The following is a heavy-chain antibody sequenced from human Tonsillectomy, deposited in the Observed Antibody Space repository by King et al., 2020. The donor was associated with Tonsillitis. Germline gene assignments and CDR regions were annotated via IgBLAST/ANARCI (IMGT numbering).Heavy chain of an antibody. CDR1: GGSISSSSYY. D-gene: IGHD3-16*02. CDR2: IYYSGST. V-gene: IGHV4-39*01. CDR3: GRGDMITFGGVIVS. Sequence: QLQESGPGLVKPSETLSLTCTVSGGSISSSSYYWGWIRQPPGKGLEWIGSIYYSGSTYYNPSLKSRVTISVDTSKNQFSLKLSSVTAADTAVYYCGRGDMITFGGVIVSWGQGALVTVSS. J-gene: IGHJ1*01.